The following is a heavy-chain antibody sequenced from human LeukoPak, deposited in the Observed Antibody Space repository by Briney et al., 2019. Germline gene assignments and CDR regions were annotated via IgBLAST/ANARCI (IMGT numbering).Heavy chain of an antibody. V-gene: IGHV3-21*01. CDR2: ISSSSSYI. Sequence: GGSLRLSCAASGFSFSSNSMNWVRQAPGKGLEWVSSISSSSSYIYYADSVKGRFTISRDNAKNSLYLQMNSLRAEDTAVYYCAIKAGTFYYYGMDVWGQGTTVTVSS. CDR1: GFSFSSNS. CDR3: AIKAGTFYYYGMDV. D-gene: IGHD6-19*01. J-gene: IGHJ6*02.